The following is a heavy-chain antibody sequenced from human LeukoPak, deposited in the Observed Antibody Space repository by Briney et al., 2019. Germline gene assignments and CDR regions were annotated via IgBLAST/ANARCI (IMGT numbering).Heavy chain of an antibody. V-gene: IGHV4-34*01. D-gene: IGHD3-3*01. Sequence: SETLSLTCAVYGGSFGGYYWSWIRQPPGKGLEWIGEINHSGSTNYNPSLKSRVTISVDTSKNQFSLKLSSVTAADTAVYYCARRALVLRFYDYWGQGTLVTVSS. CDR3: ARRALVLRFYDY. J-gene: IGHJ4*02. CDR2: INHSGST. CDR1: GGSFGGYY.